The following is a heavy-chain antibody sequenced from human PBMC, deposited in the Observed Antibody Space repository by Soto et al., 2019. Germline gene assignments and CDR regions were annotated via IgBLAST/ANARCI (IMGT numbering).Heavy chain of an antibody. CDR1: GASVNSANYY. V-gene: IGHV4-61*01. D-gene: IGHD6-19*01. CDR2: GYYSGST. CDR3: ERVAVPFLQWFDT. Sequence: SETLSLTCTVSGASVNSANYYWSWIRQPPGKGLEWIGYGYYSGSTTYNPSLKSRATISLDTYKNQFSLKMTSMTSADKAFYYSERVAVPFLQWFDTWGQGTLVTVSS. J-gene: IGHJ5*02.